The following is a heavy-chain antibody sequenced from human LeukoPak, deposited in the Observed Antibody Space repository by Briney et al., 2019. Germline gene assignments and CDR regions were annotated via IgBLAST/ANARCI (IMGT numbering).Heavy chain of an antibody. V-gene: IGHV4-59*01. CDR2: IYYSGST. J-gene: IGHJ4*02. D-gene: IGHD5-18*01. Sequence: PSQTLSLTCTVSGVSISSYYWSWIRQPPGKGLEWIGYIYYSGSTNYNPSLKSRVTISVDTSKNQFSLNLSAVTAADTAVYYCARGWIQLWAFDYWGQGTLVTVSS. CDR1: GVSISSYY. CDR3: ARGWIQLWAFDY.